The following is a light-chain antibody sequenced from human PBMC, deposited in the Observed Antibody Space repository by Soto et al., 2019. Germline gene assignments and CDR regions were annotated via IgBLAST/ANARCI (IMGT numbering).Light chain of an antibody. V-gene: IGLV2-14*01. J-gene: IGLJ1*01. CDR1: SSYVGGYNY. Sequence: QSALTQPASGSGSPGQSITISCTGTSSYVGGYNYVSWYQQHPGKAPKLMIYDVSNRPSGVSNRFSGSKSGNTASLTISGLQAEDEADYYCSSYTSSSTLVFGTGTKVTVL. CDR2: DVS. CDR3: SSYTSSSTLV.